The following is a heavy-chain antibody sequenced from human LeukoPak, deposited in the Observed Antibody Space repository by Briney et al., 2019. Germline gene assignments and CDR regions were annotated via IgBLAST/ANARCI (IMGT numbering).Heavy chain of an antibody. V-gene: IGHV1-69-2*01. CDR1: GYTFTAYH. D-gene: IGHD4-17*01. CDR3: ATITESYGDYVLYYFDY. CDR2: VDPEDGET. Sequence: ASVKVSCXVSGYTFTAYHMHWVQQAPGKGLEWMELVDPEDGETIYAEKFQGRVTITADTSTDTAYMELSSLRSEDTAVYYCATITESYGDYVLYYFDYWGQGTLVTVSS. J-gene: IGHJ4*02.